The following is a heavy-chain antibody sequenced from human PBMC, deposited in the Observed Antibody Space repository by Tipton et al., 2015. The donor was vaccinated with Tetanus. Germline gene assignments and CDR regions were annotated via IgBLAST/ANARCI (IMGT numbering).Heavy chain of an antibody. CDR3: ARVYCSGGSCYDGWGD. D-gene: IGHD2-15*01. CDR1: GGTFSIYG. V-gene: IGHV1-69*09. Sequence: QLVQSGAEVKKPGASVKVSCKASGGTFSIYGLSWVRQAPGRGLEWMGRIIPMLDILNYAQKFQGRVTITADRSTNTAYMELSSLSSDDTAVYYCARVYCSGGSCYDGWGDWGQGTLVTVSS. CDR2: IIPMLDIL. J-gene: IGHJ4*02.